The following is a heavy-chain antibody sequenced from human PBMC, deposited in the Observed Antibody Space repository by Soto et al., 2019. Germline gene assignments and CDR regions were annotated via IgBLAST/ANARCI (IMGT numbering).Heavy chain of an antibody. CDR2: IYYSGRA. CDR1: GYSISSGYS. Sequence: PAETLSLTCAVSGYSISSGYSWGWIRQPPGKGQDLIWSIYYSGRAYYSPSLNRRVTISVDTSKNQFSLKLSSVTAADTAVYYCARDRGRSNYYDSSALTYFDYWGQGTLVTVSS. D-gene: IGHD3-22*01. V-gene: IGHV4-38-2*02. CDR3: ARDRGRSNYYDSSALTYFDY. J-gene: IGHJ4*02.